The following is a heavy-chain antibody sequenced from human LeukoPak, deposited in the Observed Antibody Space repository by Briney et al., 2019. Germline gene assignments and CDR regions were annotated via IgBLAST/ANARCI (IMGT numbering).Heavy chain of an antibody. CDR1: GGSFSGYY. D-gene: IGHD6-6*01. Sequence: SETLSLTCAVYGGSFSGYYWSWIRQPPGKGLEWIGEINHSGSTNYNPPLKSRVTISVDTSKNQFSLKLSSVTAADTAVYYCARVEYSSSYSSKNNWFDPWGQGTLVTVSS. CDR2: INHSGST. CDR3: ARVEYSSSYSSKNNWFDP. J-gene: IGHJ5*02. V-gene: IGHV4-34*01.